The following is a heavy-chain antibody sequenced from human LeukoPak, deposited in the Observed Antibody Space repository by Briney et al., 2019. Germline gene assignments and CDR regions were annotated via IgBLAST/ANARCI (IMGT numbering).Heavy chain of an antibody. V-gene: IGHV1-3*03. CDR3: ARESAGVYVPEYYFDY. Sequence: ASVKVSCKASGYTFTNHDMHWVRQAPGQRLEWMGCINPGNGNTKYSQEFQGRVTITRDTSASTAYMELSSLRSEDMAVYYCARESAGVYVPEYYFDYWGQGTLVTVSS. CDR1: GYTFTNHD. J-gene: IGHJ4*02. CDR2: INPGNGNT. D-gene: IGHD2-8*01.